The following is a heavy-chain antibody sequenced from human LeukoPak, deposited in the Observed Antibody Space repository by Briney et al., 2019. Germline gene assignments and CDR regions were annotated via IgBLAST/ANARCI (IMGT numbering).Heavy chain of an antibody. CDR1: GFTFSSYG. J-gene: IGHJ4*02. CDR3: AKELYSGSYYLSYFDY. V-gene: IGHV3-30*18. CDR2: ISYDGSNK. D-gene: IGHD1-26*01. Sequence: GGSLRLSCAASGFTFSSYGMHWVRQAPGKGLEWVAVISYDGSNKYYADSVKGRFTISRDNSKNTLYLQMNSLRAEDTAVYYCAKELYSGSYYLSYFDYWGRGTLVTVSS.